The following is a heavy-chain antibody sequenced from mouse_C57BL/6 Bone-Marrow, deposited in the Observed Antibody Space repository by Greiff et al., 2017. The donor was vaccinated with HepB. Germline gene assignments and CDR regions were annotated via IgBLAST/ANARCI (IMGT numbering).Heavy chain of an antibody. V-gene: IGHV5-4*01. D-gene: IGHD1-1*01. CDR3: ARVDYGSSSAWFAY. Sequence: EVQWVESGGGLVKPGGSLKLSCAASGFTFSSYAMSWVRQTPEKRLEWVATISDGGSYTYYPDNVKGRFTISRDNAKNNLYLQMSHLKSEDTAMYYCARVDYGSSSAWFAYWGQGTLVTVSA. J-gene: IGHJ3*01. CDR1: GFTFSSYA. CDR2: ISDGGSYT.